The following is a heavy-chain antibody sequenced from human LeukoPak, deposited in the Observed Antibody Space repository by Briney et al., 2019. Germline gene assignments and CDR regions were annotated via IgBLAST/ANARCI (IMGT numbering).Heavy chain of an antibody. CDR1: GYSFTDYY. CDR2: INPNSGGT. J-gene: IGHJ5*02. D-gene: IGHD2-21*01. Sequence: ASVKVSCKTSGYSFTDYYMHWVRQAPGQGLEWMGWINPNSGGTSAAQKFQGRVTMTRDTSITTVYMEVSWLTSGDTAIYYCARADRLHGGPYLIGPWGQGTLVTVSS. CDR3: ARADRLHGGPYLIGP. V-gene: IGHV1-2*02.